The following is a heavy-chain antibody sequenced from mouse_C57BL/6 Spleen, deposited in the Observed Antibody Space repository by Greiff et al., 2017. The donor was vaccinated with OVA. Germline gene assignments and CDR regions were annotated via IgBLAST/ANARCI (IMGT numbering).Heavy chain of an antibody. D-gene: IGHD2-3*01. CDR3: ARGSLYDGYDY. V-gene: IGHV1-84*01. J-gene: IGHJ2*01. Sequence: VQGVESGPELVKPGASVKISCKASGYTFTDYYINWVKQRPGQGLEWIGWIYPGSGNTKYNEKFKGKATLTVDTSSSTAYMQLSSLTSEDSAVYFCARGSLYDGYDYWGQGTTLTVSS. CDR2: IYPGSGNT. CDR1: GYTFTDYY.